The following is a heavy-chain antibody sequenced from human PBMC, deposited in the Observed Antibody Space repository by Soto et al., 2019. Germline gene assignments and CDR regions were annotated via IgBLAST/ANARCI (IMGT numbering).Heavy chain of an antibody. CDR2: IYYSGST. CDR3: ARSEMATIVY. V-gene: IGHV4-30-4*08. CDR1: GGSISSGGYY. Sequence: SETLSLTCTVSGGSISSGGYYWSWIRQHPGKGLEWIGYIYYSGSTYYNPSLKSRVTISVDTSKNQFSLKLSSVTAADTAVYYCARSEMATIVYWGQGTLVTVSS. J-gene: IGHJ4*02. D-gene: IGHD5-12*01.